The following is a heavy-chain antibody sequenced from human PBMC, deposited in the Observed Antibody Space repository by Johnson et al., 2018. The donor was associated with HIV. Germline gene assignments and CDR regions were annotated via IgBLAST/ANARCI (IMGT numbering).Heavy chain of an antibody. CDR2: ISYDGSNR. CDR1: KFTFTSYT. D-gene: IGHD6-13*01. V-gene: IGHV3-30*04. CDR3: ARGRRGIAAVGGLDTDGFDM. Sequence: QVQLVESGGGLVQPGGSLRLSCAASKFTFTSYTMHWVRQAPGRGLEWVAVISYDGSNRYYADSVKGRFTISRDTSKDTLYLQMTSLRREDTAVYYCARGRRGIAAVGGLDTDGFDMWGQGTMVTVSS. J-gene: IGHJ3*02.